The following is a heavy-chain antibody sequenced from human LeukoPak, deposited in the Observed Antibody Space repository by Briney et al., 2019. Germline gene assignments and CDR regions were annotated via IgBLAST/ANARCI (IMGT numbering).Heavy chain of an antibody. Sequence: GGSLRLSCAASGFTFSSYEMNWVRQAPGKGLEWISYINTNGKTIHYADSVKGRFTISRDNAKNSLYLQMNSLRAEDTAVYYCAREGGSYTTSPFDYWGQGTLVTVSS. D-gene: IGHD1-26*01. CDR1: GFTFSSYE. CDR3: AREGGSYTTSPFDY. V-gene: IGHV3-48*03. CDR2: INTNGKTI. J-gene: IGHJ4*02.